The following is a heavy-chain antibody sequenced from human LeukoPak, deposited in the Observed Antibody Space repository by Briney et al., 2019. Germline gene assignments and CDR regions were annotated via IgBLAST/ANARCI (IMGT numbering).Heavy chain of an antibody. CDR3: ATDQKRYVPIKRTLDLT. CDR1: GGTFSSYA. V-gene: IGHV1-69*13. CDR2: IIPIFGTA. D-gene: IGHD3/OR15-3a*01. Sequence: ASVKVSCKASGGTFSSYAISWVRQAPGQGLEWMGGIIPIFGTANYAQKFQGRVTITADESTSTAYMELSSLRSEDTAVYYCATDQKRYVPIKRTLDLTWGQGTLVTVSS. J-gene: IGHJ4*02.